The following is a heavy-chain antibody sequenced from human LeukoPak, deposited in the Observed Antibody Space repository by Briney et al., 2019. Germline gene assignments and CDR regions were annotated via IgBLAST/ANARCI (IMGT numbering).Heavy chain of an antibody. CDR3: ARDFKHYHSLSTYTPFGY. CDR2: SRNRANIYFT. V-gene: IGHV3-72*01. CDR1: GFTFSDHY. Sequence: GGSLRLSCAASGFTFSDHYMDWVRQAPGKGLEWVGRSRNRANIYFTDYAASVKGRFTISRDDSRNSLYLQMNSLKIEDTAVYYCARDFKHYHSLSTYTPFGYWGQGTLVTVSS. D-gene: IGHD3-22*01. J-gene: IGHJ4*02.